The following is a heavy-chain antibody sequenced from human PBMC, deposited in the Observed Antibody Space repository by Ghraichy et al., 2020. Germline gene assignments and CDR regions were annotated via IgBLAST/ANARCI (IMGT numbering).Heavy chain of an antibody. D-gene: IGHD6-13*01. J-gene: IGHJ3*02. Sequence: GGSLRLSCAASGFTFSSYEMDWVRQAPGKGLEWVSYISSSGYTIYYADSVKGRFTISRDNAKNSLYLQLNSLRAEDTALYYCARELGSSSSDAFDIWGQGTMVTVSS. CDR1: GFTFSSYE. CDR3: ARELGSSSSDAFDI. V-gene: IGHV3-48*03. CDR2: ISSSGYTI.